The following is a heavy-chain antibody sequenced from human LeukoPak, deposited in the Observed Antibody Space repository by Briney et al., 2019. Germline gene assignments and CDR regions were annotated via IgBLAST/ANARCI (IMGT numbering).Heavy chain of an antibody. CDR1: GFTFSSYG. J-gene: IGHJ4*02. D-gene: IGHD6-13*01. Sequence: PGGSLRLSCAASGFTFSSYGMHWVRQAPGKGLEWVAVISYDGSNKYYADSVKGRFTISRDNSKNTLYLQMNSLRAEDTAVYYCAKDRGGSSWYVSYFDYWGQGTLVTASS. V-gene: IGHV3-30*18. CDR2: ISYDGSNK. CDR3: AKDRGGSSWYVSYFDY.